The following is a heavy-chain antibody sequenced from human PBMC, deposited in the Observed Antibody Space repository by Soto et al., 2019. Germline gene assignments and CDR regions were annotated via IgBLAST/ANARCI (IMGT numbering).Heavy chain of an antibody. CDR2: IKQDGSEK. CDR1: GFTFSSYW. V-gene: IGHV3-7*01. D-gene: IGHD5-18*01. Sequence: GGSLRLSCAASGFTFSSYWMSWVRQAPGKGLEWVANIKQDGSEKYYVDSVKGRFTISRDNAKNSLYLQMNSLRAEDTAVYYCARVAWLDTAMLTTDEGYFQHWGQGTLVTVSS. J-gene: IGHJ1*01. CDR3: ARVAWLDTAMLTTDEGYFQH.